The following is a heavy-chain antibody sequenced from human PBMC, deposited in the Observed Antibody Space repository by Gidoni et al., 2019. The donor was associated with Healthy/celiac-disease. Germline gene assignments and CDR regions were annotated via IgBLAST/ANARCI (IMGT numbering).Heavy chain of an antibody. CDR1: GGSFSGYY. V-gene: IGHV4-34*01. D-gene: IGHD5-12*01. Sequence: QVQLQQWGAGLLKPSETLSLTCAVYGGSFSGYYWSWIRQPPGKGLEWIGEINHSGSTNYNPSLKSRVTISVDTSKNQFSLKLSSVTAADTAVYYCARGLRAGRWLQWSPFFGYWGQGTLVTVSS. J-gene: IGHJ4*02. CDR2: INHSGST. CDR3: ARGLRAGRWLQWSPFFGY.